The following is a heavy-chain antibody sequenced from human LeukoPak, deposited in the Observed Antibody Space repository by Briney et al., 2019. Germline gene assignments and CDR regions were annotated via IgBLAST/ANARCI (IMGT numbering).Heavy chain of an antibody. J-gene: IGHJ4*02. CDR2: IYYSGST. Sequence: PSETLSLTCTVSGGSISSYYWSWIRQPPGKGLEWIGYIYYSGSTNYNPSLKSRVTISVDTSKNQFSLKVNSVTAADTAVYYCARTLVAGPYSGDPSFDFWGQGILVTVSS. CDR3: ARTLVAGPYSGDPSFDF. CDR1: GGSISSYY. V-gene: IGHV4-59*08. D-gene: IGHD5-12*01.